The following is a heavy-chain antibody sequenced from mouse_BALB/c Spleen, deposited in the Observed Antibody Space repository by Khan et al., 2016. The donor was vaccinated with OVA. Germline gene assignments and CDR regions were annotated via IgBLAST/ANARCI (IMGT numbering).Heavy chain of an antibody. D-gene: IGHD2-14*01. Sequence: QVQLQQSGTELARPGASVKMSCKASGYTFTTYTMHWVKQRPGQGLEWIGYISPSSGYTNYNQKFKDKATLTVDKSSITAYMQLSSLTSEDSAVYYCAREGAYYRSDGWFAYWGQGTLVTVSA. V-gene: IGHV1-4*01. CDR2: ISPSSGYT. J-gene: IGHJ3*01. CDR1: GYTFTTYT. CDR3: AREGAYYRSDGWFAY.